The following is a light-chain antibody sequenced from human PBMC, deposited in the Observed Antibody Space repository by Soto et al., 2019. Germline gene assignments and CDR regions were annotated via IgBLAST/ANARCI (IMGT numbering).Light chain of an antibody. CDR3: QQLNTFPPFFT. Sequence: DIQLTQSPSFLSASVGARVTITCRASQGIRSYLPWYKQRPAKAPELLIYGAYTFRPGGASRFSGSGSGTEFTRSISSLQPEDFATCFCQQLNTFPPFFTFGPGTKVDIK. V-gene: IGKV1-9*01. CDR2: GAY. J-gene: IGKJ3*01. CDR1: QGIRSY.